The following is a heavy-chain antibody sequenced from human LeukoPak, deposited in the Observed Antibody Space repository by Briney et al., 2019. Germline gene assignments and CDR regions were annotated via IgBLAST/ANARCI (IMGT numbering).Heavy chain of an antibody. Sequence: AGGSLRLSCAASGFIFSSYAMHWVRQAPGKGLEWVAIISNDGSNKYYADSVKGRFTISRDNSKNTLYLQMNSLRAEDTAVYYCARGRSGDYGFDYWGQGTLVTVSS. CDR2: ISNDGSNK. D-gene: IGHD4-17*01. J-gene: IGHJ4*02. CDR3: ARGRSGDYGFDY. CDR1: GFIFSSYA. V-gene: IGHV3-30-3*01.